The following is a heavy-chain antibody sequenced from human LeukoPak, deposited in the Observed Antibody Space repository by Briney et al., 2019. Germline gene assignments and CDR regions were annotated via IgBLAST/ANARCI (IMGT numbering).Heavy chain of an antibody. J-gene: IGHJ4*02. CDR2: IYHSGST. V-gene: IGHV4-4*02. Sequence: SETLSLTCAVSGGSISSSNWWSWVRQPPGKGLEWIGEIYHSGSTNYNPSLKSRVTISVDTSKNQFSLKLSSVTAADTAVYYCASFQITIFGVVISDLHYYFDYWGQGTLVTVSS. D-gene: IGHD3-3*01. CDR3: ASFQITIFGVVISDLHYYFDY. CDR1: GGSISSSNW.